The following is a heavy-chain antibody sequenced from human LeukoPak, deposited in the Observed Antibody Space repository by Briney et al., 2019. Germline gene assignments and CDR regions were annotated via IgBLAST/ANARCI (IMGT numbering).Heavy chain of an antibody. CDR3: AKGSSLTGVDY. Sequence: GGSLRLSCADSGFTFDDYAMHWVRQAPGTGLEWVSGISWNSGSVGYADSVKGRFTISRDNAKNSLYLQMNSLRAEDTALYYCAKGSSLTGVDYWGQGTLVTVSS. CDR2: ISWNSGSV. D-gene: IGHD3-9*01. V-gene: IGHV3-9*01. J-gene: IGHJ4*02. CDR1: GFTFDDYA.